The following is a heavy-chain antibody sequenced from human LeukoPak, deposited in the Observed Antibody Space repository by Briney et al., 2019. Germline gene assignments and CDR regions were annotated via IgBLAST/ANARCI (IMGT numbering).Heavy chain of an antibody. CDR2: ISGSGGST. CDR3: AKRGVVIRVILVGFHKEAYYFDS. Sequence: GGSLRLSCAVSGITLSNYGMSWVRQAPGEGLEWVAGISGSGGSTNYADSVKGRFSISRDNPKNTLYLQMNSLRAEDTAVYFCAKRGVVIRVILVGFHKEAYYFDSWGQGALVTVSS. D-gene: IGHD3-22*01. CDR1: GITLSNYG. J-gene: IGHJ4*02. V-gene: IGHV3-23*01.